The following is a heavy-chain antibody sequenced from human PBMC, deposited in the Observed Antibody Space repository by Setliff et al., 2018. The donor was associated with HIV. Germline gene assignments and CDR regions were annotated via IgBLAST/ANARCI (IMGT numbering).Heavy chain of an antibody. CDR2: ISDDGSRK. CDR3: ARVFWYGLPQIYYYMDV. V-gene: IGHV3-30*03. CDR1: GITFSSYG. D-gene: IGHD2-8*02. Sequence: PGGSLRLSCAASGITFSSYGMQWVRQGPGKGLEWVAGISDDGSRKYYADSVKGRFTISRDNSKDTLYLQMNSLRAEDTAVYYCARVFWYGLPQIYYYMDVWGKGTTVTVSS. J-gene: IGHJ6*03.